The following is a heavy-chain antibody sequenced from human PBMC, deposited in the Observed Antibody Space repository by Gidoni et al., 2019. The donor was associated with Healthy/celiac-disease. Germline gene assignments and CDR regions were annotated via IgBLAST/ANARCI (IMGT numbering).Heavy chain of an antibody. D-gene: IGHD2-8*01. CDR3: AKTVGYCTNGVCPGLDY. CDR2: ISYDGSNK. J-gene: IGHJ4*02. V-gene: IGHV3-30*18. Sequence: QVQLVASGGGVVQPGRSLRLSCAASGFTFSSYCMHWVRQAPGKGLEWVAVISYDGSNKYYADSVKGRFTISRDNSKNTLYLQMNSLRAEDTAVYYCAKTVGYCTNGVCPGLDYWGQGTLVTVSS. CDR1: GFTFSSYC.